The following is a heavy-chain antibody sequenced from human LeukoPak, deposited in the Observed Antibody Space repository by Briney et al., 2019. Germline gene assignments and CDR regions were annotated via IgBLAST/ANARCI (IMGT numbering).Heavy chain of an antibody. CDR1: GYTFTSYG. CDR3: ARGPAMAYYYYYGMDV. V-gene: IGHV1-18*01. Sequence: ASVKVSCKASGYTFTSYGISWVRQAPGQGLEWMGWISAYNGNTNYAQKFQGRVTITADESTSTAYMELSSLRSEDTAVYYCARGPAMAYYYYYGMDVWGQGTTVTVSS. CDR2: ISAYNGNT. D-gene: IGHD5-18*01. J-gene: IGHJ6*02.